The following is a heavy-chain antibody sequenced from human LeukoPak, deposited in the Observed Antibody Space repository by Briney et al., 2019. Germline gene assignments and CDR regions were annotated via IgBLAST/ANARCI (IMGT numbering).Heavy chain of an antibody. Sequence: GRSLRLSWAASGFTFSSYGMHWVRQAPGKGLEWVAVIWYDGSNKYYADSVKGRFTISRDNSKNTLYLQMNSLRAEDTAVYYCARDSPYSSSWQLYYYYGMDVWGKGTTVTVSS. CDR2: IWYDGSNK. V-gene: IGHV3-33*01. J-gene: IGHJ6*04. CDR1: GFTFSSYG. D-gene: IGHD6-13*01. CDR3: ARDSPYSSSWQLYYYYGMDV.